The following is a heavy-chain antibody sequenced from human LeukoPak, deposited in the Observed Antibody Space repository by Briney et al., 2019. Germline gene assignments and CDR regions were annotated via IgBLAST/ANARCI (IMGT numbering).Heavy chain of an antibody. CDR3: ARGDSSGWYGVLFDY. V-gene: IGHV4-59*01. CDR2: IYYSGST. D-gene: IGHD6-19*01. CDR1: GGSISSYY. Sequence: PSETLSLTCTVSGGSISSYYWSWIRQPPGKGLEWIGYIYYSGSTNYNPSLKSRVTISVDTSKNQFSLKLSSVTAADTAVYYCARGDSSGWYGVLFDYWGQGTLVTVSS. J-gene: IGHJ4*02.